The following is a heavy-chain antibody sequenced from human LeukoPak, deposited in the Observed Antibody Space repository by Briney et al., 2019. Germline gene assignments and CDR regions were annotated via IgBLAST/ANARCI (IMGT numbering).Heavy chain of an antibody. V-gene: IGHV1-18*01. D-gene: IGHD6-19*01. J-gene: IGHJ4*02. CDR1: GYTFTSYG. CDR2: ISAYNGNT. Sequence: ASVKVSCNASGYTFTSYGISWVRQAPGQGLEWMGWISAYNGNTNYAQKLQGRVTMTTDTSTSTAYMELRSLRSDDTAVYYCARGGVVAGKSARGDYWGQGTLVTVSS. CDR3: ARGGVVAGKSARGDY.